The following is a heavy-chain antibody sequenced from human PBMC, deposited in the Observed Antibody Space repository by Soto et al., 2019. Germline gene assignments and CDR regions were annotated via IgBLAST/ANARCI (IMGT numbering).Heavy chain of an antibody. D-gene: IGHD6-13*01. CDR1: GYNFTNYW. Sequence: GESLKISCKGSGYNFTNYWIAWVRQMPGKGLELMGIIYPGDSDPTYSPSFQGQVTFSADKSISTASLQWSSLKASDTAMYYCAGGFAAASNTAYYFYVIGVGGRVTPVT. CDR3: AGGFAAASNTAYYFYVIGV. J-gene: IGHJ6*02. V-gene: IGHV5-51*01. CDR2: IYPGDSDP.